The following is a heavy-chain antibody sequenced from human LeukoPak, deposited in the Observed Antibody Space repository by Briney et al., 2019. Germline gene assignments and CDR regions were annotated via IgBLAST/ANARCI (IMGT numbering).Heavy chain of an antibody. V-gene: IGHV3-23*01. J-gene: IGHJ4*02. D-gene: IGHD6-19*01. CDR3: AKDTGSRAVAGTRFDY. CDR1: GFTFSSYA. CDR2: IICIGSTT. Sequence: GGXLRLSCAASGFTFSSYAMSWVRQAPGKGLEWVSAIICIGSTTYDADSVMPLFTISTDNSNTTLYLQMNSLRAEDTAVYYCAKDTGSRAVAGTRFDYWGQGTLVTVSS.